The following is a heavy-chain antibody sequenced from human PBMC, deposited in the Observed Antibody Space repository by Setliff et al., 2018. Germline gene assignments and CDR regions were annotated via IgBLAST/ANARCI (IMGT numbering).Heavy chain of an antibody. CDR3: ARMSGFQYMDV. Sequence: PSETLSLTCTVSGDSISTYYWSWIRRPAGKGLEWIGRVFVDGSTNYNPSLKSRVTMSVDTSKNQFSLKLSSVTAADTAVYYCARMSGFQYMDVWGKGTTVTVSS. J-gene: IGHJ6*03. D-gene: IGHD3-3*01. V-gene: IGHV4-4*07. CDR2: VFVDGST. CDR1: GDSISTYY.